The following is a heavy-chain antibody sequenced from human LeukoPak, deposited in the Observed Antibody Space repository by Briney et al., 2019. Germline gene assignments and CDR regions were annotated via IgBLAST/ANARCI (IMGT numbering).Heavy chain of an antibody. V-gene: IGHV3-23*01. Sequence: GGSLRLSCAASGFTFSSYAMSWVRQAPGKGLEWVSAISGSGGNTYYADSGKGRFTISRDNSKNTLYLQMNSLRAEDTAIYYCAKVPRYCSGGSCYGGYFQHWGQGTLVTVSS. J-gene: IGHJ1*01. D-gene: IGHD2-15*01. CDR1: GFTFSSYA. CDR2: ISGSGGNT. CDR3: AKVPRYCSGGSCYGGYFQH.